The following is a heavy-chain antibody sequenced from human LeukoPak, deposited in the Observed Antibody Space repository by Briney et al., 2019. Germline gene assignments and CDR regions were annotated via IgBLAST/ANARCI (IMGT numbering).Heavy chain of an antibody. CDR2: PNHTAST. CDR1: GGSFSGYY. D-gene: IGHD3-9*01. V-gene: IGHV4-34*01. CDR3: ARGPQTYYDILTGLSF. J-gene: IGHJ4*02. Sequence: SDPLSLTCAVYGGSFSGYYWSWTRQHPGNGLQSIGEPNHTASTNSNTILKSRFTISGDTLKMQFSLKLSSVIAADTAVYYCARGPQTYYDILTGLSFWGRGTLVTVSS.